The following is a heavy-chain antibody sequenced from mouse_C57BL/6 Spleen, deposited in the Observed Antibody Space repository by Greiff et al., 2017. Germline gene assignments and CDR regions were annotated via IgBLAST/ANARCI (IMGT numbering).Heavy chain of an antibody. V-gene: IGHV2-2*01. D-gene: IGHD1-1*01. Sequence: VQRVESGPGLVQPSQSLSITCPVSGFSLTSYGVHWVRQSPGKGLEWLGVIWSGGSTDYTAAFISRLSISKDNSKSQVFFKMNSLQADATAIYYCARKGLYYYGSSYFFYAMDYWGQGTSVTVSS. CDR2: IWSGGST. CDR3: ARKGLYYYGSSYFFYAMDY. J-gene: IGHJ4*01. CDR1: GFSLTSYG.